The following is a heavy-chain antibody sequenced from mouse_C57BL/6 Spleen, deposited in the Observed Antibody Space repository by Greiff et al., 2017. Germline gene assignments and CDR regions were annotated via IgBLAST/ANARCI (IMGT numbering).Heavy chain of an antibody. Sequence: DVQLQESGPGLVKPSQSLSLTCSVTGYSITSGYYWNWIRQFPGNKLEWMGYISYDGSNNYNPSLKNRISITRDTSKNQFFLKLNSVTTEDTATYYCARDQGYGDWYFDVWGTGTTVTVSS. CDR2: ISYDGSN. J-gene: IGHJ1*03. V-gene: IGHV3-6*01. CDR3: ARDQGYGDWYFDV. CDR1: GYSITSGYY. D-gene: IGHD2-2*01.